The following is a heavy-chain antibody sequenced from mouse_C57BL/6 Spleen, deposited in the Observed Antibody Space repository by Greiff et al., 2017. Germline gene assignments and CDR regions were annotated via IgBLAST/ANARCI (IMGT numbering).Heavy chain of an antibody. Sequence: EVMLVESGGGLVKPGGSLKLSCAASGFTFSSYAMSWVRQTPEKRLEWVATISDGGSYTYYPDNVKGRFTISRDNAKNNLYLQMSHLKSEDTAMYYCARKYYGHYFDYWGQGTTLTVSS. D-gene: IGHD1-1*02. J-gene: IGHJ2*01. CDR1: GFTFSSYA. CDR2: ISDGGSYT. CDR3: ARKYYGHYFDY. V-gene: IGHV5-4*03.